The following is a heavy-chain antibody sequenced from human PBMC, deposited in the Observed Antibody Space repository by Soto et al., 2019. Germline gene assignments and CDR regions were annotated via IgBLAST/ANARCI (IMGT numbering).Heavy chain of an antibody. J-gene: IGHJ6*02. V-gene: IGHV1-69*01. Sequence: QVQLVQSGAEVKKPGSSVKVSCQASGGTFNNFAFTWVRQAPGQGLEWLGGIMPVFHTTNIAQTFQDRITVTADDFTTTTYMEMTSLRYDDTAVYYCATATISPVSATLYHYGMDVWGQGATGSVSS. CDR3: ATATISPVSATLYHYGMDV. D-gene: IGHD6-25*01. CDR1: GGTFNNFA. CDR2: IMPVFHTT.